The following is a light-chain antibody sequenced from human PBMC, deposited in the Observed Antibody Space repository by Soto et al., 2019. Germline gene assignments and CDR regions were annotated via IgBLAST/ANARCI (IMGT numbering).Light chain of an antibody. CDR3: CSYTSSGTYV. CDR2: EVS. V-gene: IGLV2-14*01. J-gene: IGLJ1*01. Sequence: QSALTQPASVSGSPGQSITISCTGTSSDVGNYKYVSWYQQHPGKAPKLMIYEVSNRPSGVSNRFSGSKSGNTASLTISVLQAEDETDYYCCSYTSSGTYVFGTGTKVTVL. CDR1: SSDVGNYKY.